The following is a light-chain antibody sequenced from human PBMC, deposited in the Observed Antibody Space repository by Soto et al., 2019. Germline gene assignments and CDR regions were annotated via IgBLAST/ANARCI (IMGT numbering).Light chain of an antibody. CDR3: QRLNSYPPWT. J-gene: IGKJ1*01. Sequence: DIQLTQSPSFLSASVGDRVTITCRASQGISSYLAWYQQKPGKAPKLLIYAASTLQSGVPSRFSGSGSGTEFTLTISSLQPEDFATSYCQRLNSYPPWTVGQGTKVEIK. CDR2: AAS. CDR1: QGISSY. V-gene: IGKV1-9*01.